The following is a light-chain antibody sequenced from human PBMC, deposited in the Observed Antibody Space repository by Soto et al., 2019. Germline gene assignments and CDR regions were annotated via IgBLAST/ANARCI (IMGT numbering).Light chain of an antibody. Sequence: EIVLTQSPGTLSLSPVERATLSCRASQSVSSSYLGWYQQKPGQAPRLLIYGASSRATGIPDRFSGSGSGTDVTLTISRLEPEDFAVYYCQQYGSSLYTVGQGPKLEI. CDR3: QQYGSSLYT. V-gene: IGKV3-20*01. CDR1: QSVSSSY. J-gene: IGKJ2*01. CDR2: GAS.